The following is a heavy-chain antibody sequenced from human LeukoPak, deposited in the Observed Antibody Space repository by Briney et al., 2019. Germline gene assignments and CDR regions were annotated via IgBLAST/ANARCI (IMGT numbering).Heavy chain of an antibody. V-gene: IGHV4-39*01. D-gene: IGHD3-10*01. CDR3: ARQHRSTMVRGVIIGWFDP. J-gene: IGHJ5*02. CDR1: GGSISSSSYY. Sequence: SETLSLTCTVSGGSISSSSYYWGWIRQPPGKGLEWIGSIYYSGSTYYNPSLKSRVTISVDTSKNQSSLKLSSVTAADTAVYYCARQHRSTMVRGVIIGWFDPWGQGTLVTVSS. CDR2: IYYSGST.